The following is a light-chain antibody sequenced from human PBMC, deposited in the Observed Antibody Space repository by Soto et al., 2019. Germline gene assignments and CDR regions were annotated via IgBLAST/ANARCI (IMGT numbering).Light chain of an antibody. CDR2: DVS. V-gene: IGLV2-14*03. J-gene: IGLJ2*01. CDR3: SSYTSSAPGVL. Sequence: QAALTQPASVCGSPGQSITISCSGTSSDVGGSNYVSWYQQHPGEAPKLIIYDVSYRPSGVSNRFSGSKAGNTASLTISGLQAEDEAHYFCSSYTSSAPGVLFGGGTKLTVL. CDR1: SSDVGGSNY.